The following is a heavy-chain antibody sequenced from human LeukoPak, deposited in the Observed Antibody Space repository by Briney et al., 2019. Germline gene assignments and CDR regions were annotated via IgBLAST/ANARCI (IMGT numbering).Heavy chain of an antibody. V-gene: IGHV4-39*01. Sequence: SETLSLTCIVSGGAISSSSHYWGWIRQPPGKGLEWIGSIYHSGSTVYNPSLKSRVAIFVDTSRNQFSLKLNSVTASDTAVYYCARNTTVTDWYFDLWGRGTLVTVSS. J-gene: IGHJ2*01. D-gene: IGHD4-17*01. CDR1: GGAISSSSHY. CDR2: IYHSGST. CDR3: ARNTTVTDWYFDL.